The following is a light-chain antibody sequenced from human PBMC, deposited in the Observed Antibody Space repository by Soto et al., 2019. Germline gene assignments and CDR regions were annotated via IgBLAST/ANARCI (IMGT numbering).Light chain of an antibody. CDR2: DAS. CDR1: QAIGSW. Sequence: DIQMTQSPSSLSASVGDRVTITCRASQAIGSWLAWYQQKPGKAPTSLIYDASNLQTEVPSRFSGSGSGTDFTLTISCLQPEDSATYYCQQYNSYPLTFGGGTMVEIK. V-gene: IGKV1D-16*01. CDR3: QQYNSYPLT. J-gene: IGKJ4*01.